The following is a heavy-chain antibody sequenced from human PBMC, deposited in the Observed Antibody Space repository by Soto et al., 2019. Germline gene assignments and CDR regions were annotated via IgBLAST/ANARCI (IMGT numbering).Heavy chain of an antibody. CDR3: ARPEGGYGSGYSWFDP. Sequence: SLTCSVSGRSISEINSYWGWIRQTPGEGLEWIGTIHHTGSTYYNPSLKSRVIISLDTSKNQFSLKLSSVTAADTAFYYCARPEGGYGSGYSWFDPWGQGTRVTVSS. CDR1: GRSISEINSY. J-gene: IGHJ5*02. V-gene: IGHV4-39*01. D-gene: IGHD5-12*01. CDR2: IHHTGST.